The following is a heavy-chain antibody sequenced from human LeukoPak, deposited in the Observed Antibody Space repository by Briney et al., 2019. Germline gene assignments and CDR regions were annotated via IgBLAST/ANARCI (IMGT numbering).Heavy chain of an antibody. CDR1: GGSFSGYY. CDR3: ARQVRLWYYGSGSFDY. CDR2: INHSGST. J-gene: IGHJ4*02. D-gene: IGHD3-10*01. V-gene: IGHV4-34*01. Sequence: SETLSLTCAVYGGSFSGYYWSWIRQPPGKGLEWIGEINHSGSTNYNPSLKSRVTISVDTSKNQFSLKLSSVTAADTAVYYCARQVRLWYYGSGSFDYWGQGTLVTVSS.